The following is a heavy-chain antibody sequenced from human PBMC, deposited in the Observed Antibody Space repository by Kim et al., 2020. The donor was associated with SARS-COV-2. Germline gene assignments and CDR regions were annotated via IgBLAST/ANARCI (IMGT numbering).Heavy chain of an antibody. D-gene: IGHD5-18*01. Sequence: GGSLRLSCTASGFSFSRYWMSWVRQAPGKGLEWVANIKTDGTETYYVDSLRGRFTISRDNAKNSLYLQMNSLRDDDTAVYYCARAGCNHGLDFWGQGTLVTVSS. CDR2: IKTDGTET. J-gene: IGHJ4*02. CDR1: GFSFSRYW. CDR3: ARAGCNHGLDF. V-gene: IGHV3-7*04.